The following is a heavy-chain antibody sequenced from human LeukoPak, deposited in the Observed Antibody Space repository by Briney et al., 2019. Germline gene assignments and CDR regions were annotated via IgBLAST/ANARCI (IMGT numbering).Heavy chain of an antibody. Sequence: SETLSLTCTVSGGSISSYYWSWLRQPPGKGLEWIGYIYYSGSTNYNPSLKSRVTISVDTSKNQFSLKLSSVTAADTAVYYCARDNSGINWFDPWGQGTLVTVSS. CDR3: ARDNSGINWFDP. D-gene: IGHD1-26*01. CDR2: IYYSGST. J-gene: IGHJ5*02. V-gene: IGHV4-59*01. CDR1: GGSISSYY.